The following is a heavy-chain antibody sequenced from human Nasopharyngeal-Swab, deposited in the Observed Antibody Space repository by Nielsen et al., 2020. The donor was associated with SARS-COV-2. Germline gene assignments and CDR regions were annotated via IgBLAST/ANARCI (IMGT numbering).Heavy chain of an antibody. CDR2: IFSNDEK. CDR3: ARCREYCSSTTCYVNWFDP. J-gene: IGHJ5*02. Sequence: RQAPGKALEWLAHIFSNDEKLYSTSLNNRLTISKNSSKSQVVLTMTNIDPVDTATYYCARCREYCSSTTCYVNWFDPWGQGTQVTVSS. V-gene: IGHV2-26*01. D-gene: IGHD2-2*01.